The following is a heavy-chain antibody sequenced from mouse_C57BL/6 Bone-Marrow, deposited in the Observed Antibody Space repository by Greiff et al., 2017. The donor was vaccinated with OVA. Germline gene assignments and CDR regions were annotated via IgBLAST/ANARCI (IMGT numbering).Heavy chain of an antibody. CDR2: INPSSGYT. CDR3: AREDGNWFAY. Sequence: QVQLQQSGAELARPGASVKMSCKASGYTFTSYTMHWVKQRPGQGLEWIGYINPSSGYTKYNQKFKDKATLTADKSSSTAYMQLSSLTSEDSAVYYCAREDGNWFAYWGQGTTLTVSS. CDR1: GYTFTSYT. V-gene: IGHV1-4*01. J-gene: IGHJ2*01. D-gene: IGHD2-1*01.